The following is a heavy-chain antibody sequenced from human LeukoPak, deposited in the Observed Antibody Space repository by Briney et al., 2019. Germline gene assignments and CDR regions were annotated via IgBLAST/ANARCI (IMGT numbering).Heavy chain of an antibody. V-gene: IGHV3-53*01. Sequence: GGSLRLSCAASGFTVSSNYMSWVRQAPGKGLEWVSVIYSGGSTYYADSVKGRFTITRDNSKNTLYLQMNSLRAEDTAVYYCARVSGGSTGRWFDPWGQGTLVTVSS. CDR1: GFTVSSNY. CDR2: IYSGGST. J-gene: IGHJ5*02. CDR3: ARVSGGSTGRWFDP. D-gene: IGHD1-26*01.